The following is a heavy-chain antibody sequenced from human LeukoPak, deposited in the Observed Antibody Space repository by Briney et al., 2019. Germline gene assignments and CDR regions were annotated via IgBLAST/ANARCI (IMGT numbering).Heavy chain of an antibody. V-gene: IGHV3-53*01. CDR3: ARESVMITFGGRFAAFDI. Sequence: GGSLRLSCAASGFSVRNNYMSWVRQAPGKGLEWVSVVYSGGNTYHADSVKGRFTISRDSSKNTLYLQMNSLRTEDTAVYYCARESVMITFGGRFAAFDIWGQGTMVIVSS. D-gene: IGHD3-16*01. CDR2: VYSGGNT. J-gene: IGHJ3*02. CDR1: GFSVRNNY.